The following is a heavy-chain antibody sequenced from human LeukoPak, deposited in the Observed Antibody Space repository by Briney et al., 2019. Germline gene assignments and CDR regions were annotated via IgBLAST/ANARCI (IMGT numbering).Heavy chain of an antibody. D-gene: IGHD3-9*01. V-gene: IGHV4-39*01. J-gene: IGHJ3*02. CDR3: ARQHEILTGYAFDI. CDR1: GGSISSSNYY. CDR2: ISYSGRT. Sequence: SETLSLTCTVSGGSISSSNYYWGWIRQPPGKGLEWIGSISYSGRTHYNPSLMSRITISVDTSKNQFSLKLSSVNAADAAVYYCARQHEILTGYAFDIWGPGTVVTVSP.